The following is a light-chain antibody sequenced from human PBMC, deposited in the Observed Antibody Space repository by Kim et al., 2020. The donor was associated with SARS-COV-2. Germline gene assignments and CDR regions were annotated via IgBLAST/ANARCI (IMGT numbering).Light chain of an antibody. Sequence: PGQRVTISCSGSSSNIVSNTVNWYQQLPGTAPKLLIYSNNQRPSGVPDRFSGSKSGTSASLAISGLQSEDEADYYCAAWDDSLNGLFGGGTQLTVL. J-gene: IGLJ2*01. CDR2: SNN. V-gene: IGLV1-44*01. CDR1: SSNIVSNT. CDR3: AAWDDSLNGL.